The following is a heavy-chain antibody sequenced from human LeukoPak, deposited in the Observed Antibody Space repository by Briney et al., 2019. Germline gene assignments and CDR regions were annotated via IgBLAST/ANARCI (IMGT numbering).Heavy chain of an antibody. Sequence: PGGSLRLSCAASGFTVSSYCMSWVRQAPGKGLEWVSVISSGGDTNYADSVKGRFTISRDASKNTLYLQMNSLRAEDTAVYYCARRQYFAFDCWGQGTLVTVSS. CDR1: GFTVSSYC. V-gene: IGHV3-66*01. CDR2: ISSGGDT. CDR3: ARRQYFAFDC. J-gene: IGHJ4*02.